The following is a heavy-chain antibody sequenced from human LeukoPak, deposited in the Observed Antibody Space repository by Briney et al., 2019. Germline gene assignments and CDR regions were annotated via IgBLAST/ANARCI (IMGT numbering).Heavy chain of an antibody. CDR3: ARCLYSGSYNYGMDV. CDR2: ISSSSSYI. Sequence: NTGGSLRLSCAASGFTFSSYSMTWVRQALGKGLEWVSSISSSSSYIYYADLVKGRFTISRDNAKNSLYLQMNSLRAEDTAVYYCARCLYSGSYNYGMDVWGQGTTVTVSS. J-gene: IGHJ6*02. CDR1: GFTFSSYS. D-gene: IGHD1-26*01. V-gene: IGHV3-21*01.